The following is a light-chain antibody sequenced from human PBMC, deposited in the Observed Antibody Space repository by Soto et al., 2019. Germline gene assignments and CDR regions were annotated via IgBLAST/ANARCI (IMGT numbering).Light chain of an antibody. Sequence: EIVLTQSPGTLSLSPGERATLSCRASQSVSSSYSAWYQQKPGQAPRLLIYGASSRATGIPDRFSGSGSGTDFTLTISRLEPEDFAVYYCQQYGSPITFGQGTRLEMK. CDR1: QSVSSSY. V-gene: IGKV3-20*01. CDR3: QQYGSPIT. CDR2: GAS. J-gene: IGKJ5*01.